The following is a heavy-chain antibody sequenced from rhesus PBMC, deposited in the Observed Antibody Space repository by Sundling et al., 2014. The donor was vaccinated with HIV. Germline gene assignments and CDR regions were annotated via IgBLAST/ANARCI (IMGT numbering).Heavy chain of an antibody. CDR1: GFTFSTYG. D-gene: IGHD5-24*01. CDR2: IRSDGDT. V-gene: IGHV3-103*01. CDR3: AKDRGDIEGAVGLDS. Sequence: EVQLVESGGGLVQPGGSLRLSCAASGFTFSTYGMHWVRQAPGKGLEWVSTIRSDGDTYYTDSVKGRFTISRDNSKKTLSLQMNSLRVEDTAVYYCAKDRGDIEGAVGLDSWGQGVVVTVAS. J-gene: IGHJ6*01.